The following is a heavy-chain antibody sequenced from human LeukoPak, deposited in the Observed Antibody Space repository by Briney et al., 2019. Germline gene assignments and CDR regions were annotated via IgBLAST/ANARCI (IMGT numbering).Heavy chain of an antibody. CDR1: GGSISSYY. CDR3: ARSDNDYSSSYYFDY. V-gene: IGHV4-59*12. Sequence: SETLSLTCTVSGGSISSYYWSWIRQPPGKGLEWIGYIYYSGSTNYNPALKSRVTMSVDTSKNQFSLKLSSVTAADTAVYYCARSDNDYSSSYYFDYWGQGTLVTVSS. D-gene: IGHD4-11*01. CDR2: IYYSGST. J-gene: IGHJ4*02.